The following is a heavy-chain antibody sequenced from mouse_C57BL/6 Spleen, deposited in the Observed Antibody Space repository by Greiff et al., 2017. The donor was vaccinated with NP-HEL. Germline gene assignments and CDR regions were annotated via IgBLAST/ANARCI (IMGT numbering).Heavy chain of an antibody. CDR2: IDPSDSET. CDR3: ARADGSSYYAMDY. Sequence: QVQLQQPGAELVRPGSSVKLSCKASGYTFTSYWMHWVKQRPIQGLEWIGNIDPSDSETHYNQKFKDKATLTVDKSSSTAYMQLSSLTSEDSAVYYCARADGSSYYAMDYWGQGTSVTVSS. D-gene: IGHD1-1*01. J-gene: IGHJ4*01. CDR1: GYTFTSYW. V-gene: IGHV1-52*01.